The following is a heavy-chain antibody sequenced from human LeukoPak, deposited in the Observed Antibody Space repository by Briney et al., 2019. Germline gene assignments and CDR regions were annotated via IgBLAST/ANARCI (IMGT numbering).Heavy chain of an antibody. V-gene: IGHV1-2*02. CDR1: GYTFTGYY. J-gene: IGHJ4*02. Sequence: ASVKVSCKASGYTFTGYYMHWVRQAPGQGLEWMGWINPNSGGTNYAQKFQGRVTMTRDTSISTAYMELSRLRSDDTAVYYCAGDGGYYYGSGSYSNWGQGTLVTVSS. CDR2: INPNSGGT. D-gene: IGHD3-10*01. CDR3: AGDGGYYYGSGSYSN.